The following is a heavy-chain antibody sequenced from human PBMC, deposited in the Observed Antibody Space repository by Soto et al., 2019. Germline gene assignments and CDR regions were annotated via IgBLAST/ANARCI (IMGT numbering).Heavy chain of an antibody. D-gene: IGHD2-8*01. CDR2: IYPGDSDT. CDR1: GYRFSSYW. Sequence: GESLKISCKGSGYRFSSYWIAWVRQMPGKGLEWMGIIYPGDSDTIYSPSFQGQVTFSADKSTSTAYLQWSSLKASDSAMYYCARQGSNGAYYYYGMDVWGQGTTVTVAS. V-gene: IGHV5-51*01. J-gene: IGHJ6*02. CDR3: ARQGSNGAYYYYGMDV.